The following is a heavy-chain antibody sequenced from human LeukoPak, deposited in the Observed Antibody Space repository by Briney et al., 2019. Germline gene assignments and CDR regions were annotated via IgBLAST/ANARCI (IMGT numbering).Heavy chain of an antibody. CDR2: IWYDGSNK. CDR1: GFTISNYW. V-gene: IGHV3-33*08. D-gene: IGHD6-13*01. Sequence: GGSLRLSCVGSGFTISNYWMHWVRQAPGKGLEWVAVIWYDGSNKYYADSVKGRFTISRDNSKNTLYLQMNSLRAEDTAVYYCARERIARYGMDVWGQGTTVTVSS. CDR3: ARERIARYGMDV. J-gene: IGHJ6*02.